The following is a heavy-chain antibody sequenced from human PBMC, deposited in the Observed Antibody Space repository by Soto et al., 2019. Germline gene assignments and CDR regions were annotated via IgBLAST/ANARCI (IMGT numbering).Heavy chain of an antibody. D-gene: IGHD2-2*01. CDR2: ISYDGSNK. Sequence: GGSLRLSCAASGFTFSSYAMHWVRQAPGKGLEWVAVISYDGSNKYYADSVKGRFTISRDNSKNTLYLQMNSLRAEDTAVYYCARDRAVLVPAAIFDYWGQGT. CDR1: GFTFSSYA. CDR3: ARDRAVLVPAAIFDY. V-gene: IGHV3-30-3*01. J-gene: IGHJ4*02.